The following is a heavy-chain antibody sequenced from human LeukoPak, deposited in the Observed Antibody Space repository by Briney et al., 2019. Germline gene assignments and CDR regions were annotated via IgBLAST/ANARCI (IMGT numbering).Heavy chain of an antibody. J-gene: IGHJ4*02. CDR1: GYNFSSYD. CDR2: INPNSGNK. Sequence: ASVKVSCKTSGYNFSSYDINWVRQATGQGLEWIGWINPNSGNKGYAQKFQGRVAMTRDTSITTAYMELSSLTSKDTAVYFCARCSVGLRKRNDFWGQGTLVTVSS. D-gene: IGHD2-15*01. V-gene: IGHV1-8*01. CDR3: ARCSVGLRKRNDF.